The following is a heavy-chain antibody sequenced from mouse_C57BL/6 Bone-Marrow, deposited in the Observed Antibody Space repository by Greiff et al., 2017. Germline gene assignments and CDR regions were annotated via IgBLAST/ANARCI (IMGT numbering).Heavy chain of an antibody. V-gene: IGHV5-4*03. Sequence: DVMLVESGGGLVKPGGSLKLSCAASGFTFSSYAMSWVRQTPEKRLEWVATISDGGSYTYYPDNVKGRFTISRDNAKNNLYLQMSHLKSEDTAMYYCARADGSSYPYAMDYWGQGTSVTVSS. CDR1: GFTFSSYA. J-gene: IGHJ4*01. D-gene: IGHD1-1*01. CDR2: ISDGGSYT. CDR3: ARADGSSYPYAMDY.